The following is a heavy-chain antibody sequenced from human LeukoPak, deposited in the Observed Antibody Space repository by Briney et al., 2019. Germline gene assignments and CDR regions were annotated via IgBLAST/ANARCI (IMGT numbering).Heavy chain of an antibody. CDR1: GFPFSSYS. J-gene: IGHJ3*02. CDR3: GRDFYEVGATPYAFDI. D-gene: IGHD1-26*01. CDR2: IISSSSYI. V-gene: IGHV3-21*01. Sequence: PGGALRLSCAASGFPFSSYSMNWVRQAPGKGLGGVSSIISSSSYIYYADSVKGRFTISRDNAKSSLYLQMNSLRAEDTAVYYCGRDFYEVGATPYAFDIWGQGTMVTVSS.